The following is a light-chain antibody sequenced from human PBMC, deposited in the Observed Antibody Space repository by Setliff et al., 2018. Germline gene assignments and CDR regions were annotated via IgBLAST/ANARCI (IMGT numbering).Light chain of an antibody. CDR3: NSYTGTTTPYV. V-gene: IGLV2-14*03. CDR2: EVT. Sequence: QSVLAQPAYVSGSPGQSITISCTGTSNDIGYYNFVSWYQQYPGKHPKLLIYEVTNRPSGVSNRFSGSKSGNTASLTISGLQAEDEADYYCNSYTGTTTPYVFGTGTKVTVL. J-gene: IGLJ1*01. CDR1: SNDIGYYNF.